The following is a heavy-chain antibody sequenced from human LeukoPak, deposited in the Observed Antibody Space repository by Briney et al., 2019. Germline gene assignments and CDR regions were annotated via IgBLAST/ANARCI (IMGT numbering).Heavy chain of an antibody. CDR1: EFSVGSNY. CDR2: IYSGGST. Sequence: GGSLRLSCAASEFSVGSNYMSWVRQAPGKGLEWVSVIYSGGSTYYADSVKGRFTISRDNSKNTLYLQMNSLRAEDTAVYYCARAPRDGYNYPFDYWGQGTLVTVSS. D-gene: IGHD5-24*01. V-gene: IGHV3-53*01. CDR3: ARAPRDGYNYPFDY. J-gene: IGHJ4*02.